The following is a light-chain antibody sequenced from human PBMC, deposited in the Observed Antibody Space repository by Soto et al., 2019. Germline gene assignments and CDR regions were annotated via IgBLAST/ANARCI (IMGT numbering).Light chain of an antibody. Sequence: ETVLTQSPATLSLSPGERATLSCRASQSISRYLAWYQQKPGQAPRLLIYDGSNRATGIPAIFSGSGSGTDFTLTISNLEPEDFAVYYGQPRANWPWTFGQGTKVEIK. CDR2: DGS. CDR1: QSISRY. J-gene: IGKJ1*01. V-gene: IGKV3-11*01. CDR3: QPRANWPWT.